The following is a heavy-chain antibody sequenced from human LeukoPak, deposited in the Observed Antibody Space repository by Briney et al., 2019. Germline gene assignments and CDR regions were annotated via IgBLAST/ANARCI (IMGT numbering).Heavy chain of an antibody. CDR3: ARVTWPNWFDP. V-gene: IGHV1-2*06. Sequence: ASVKVSCKASGYTFTGYYMHWVRQAPGQGLEWMGRINPNSGGTNYAQKFQGRVTMTRDTSTSTVYMELSSLRSEDTAVYYCARVTWPNWFDPWGQGTLVTVSS. CDR2: INPNSGGT. J-gene: IGHJ5*02. CDR1: GYTFTGYY.